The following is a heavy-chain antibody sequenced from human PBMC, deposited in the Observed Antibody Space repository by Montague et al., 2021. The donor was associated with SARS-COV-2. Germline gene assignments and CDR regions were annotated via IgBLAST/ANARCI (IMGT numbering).Heavy chain of an antibody. D-gene: IGHD1-1*01. V-gene: IGHV4-34*01. CDR2: INHSGST. CDR1: GGSFSGYY. CDR3: ARGRGTALFRRIYFGMDV. J-gene: IGHJ6*02. Sequence: SGTLSLTCAVYGGSFSGYYWSWIRQPPGKGLEWIGEINHSGSTNXNPSLKSRVTISVDTSKNQFPLKLSSVTAADTAVYYCARGRGTALFRRIYFGMDVWGQGTTVTVSS.